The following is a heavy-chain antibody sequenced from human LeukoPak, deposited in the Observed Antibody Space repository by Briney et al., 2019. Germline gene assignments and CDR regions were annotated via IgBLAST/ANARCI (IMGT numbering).Heavy chain of an antibody. D-gene: IGHD6-19*01. Sequence: SETLSLTCTVSGGSISSYYWSWIRQPPGKGLEWIGYVYYSGSTNYNPSLKSRVTISVDTSKNQFSLKLSSVTAADTAVYYCARVPVTVAGNNWFDPWGQGTLVTVSS. CDR1: GGSISSYY. V-gene: IGHV4-59*01. CDR3: ARVPVTVAGNNWFDP. J-gene: IGHJ5*02. CDR2: VYYSGST.